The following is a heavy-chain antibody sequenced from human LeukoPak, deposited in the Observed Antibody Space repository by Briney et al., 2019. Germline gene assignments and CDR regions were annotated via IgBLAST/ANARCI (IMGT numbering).Heavy chain of an antibody. J-gene: IGHJ4*02. CDR1: GFTFDDYG. D-gene: IGHD1-26*01. CDR2: INWNGGST. V-gene: IGHV3-20*04. Sequence: GGSLRLSCAASGFTFDDYGMSWVRQAPGKGLEWVSGINWNGGSTGYADSVKGRFTISRDNAKNSLFLQMNSLRAEDTAVYYCVTDPPIVETTRGWGQGTLVTVSS. CDR3: VTDPPIVETTRG.